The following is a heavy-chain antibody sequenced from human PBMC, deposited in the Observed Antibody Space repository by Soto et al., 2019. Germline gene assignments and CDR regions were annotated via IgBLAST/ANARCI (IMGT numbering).Heavy chain of an antibody. Sequence: ASVKVSCKSSGYIFTGYYMHWVRQAPGQGLEWMGWINPNSGGTNYAQKFQGRVTMTRDTSISTAYMELSRLRSDDTAVYYCARGSAMATPFDYWGQGTLVTVSS. CDR1: GYIFTGYY. J-gene: IGHJ4*02. D-gene: IGHD5-18*01. V-gene: IGHV1-2*02. CDR2: INPNSGGT. CDR3: ARGSAMATPFDY.